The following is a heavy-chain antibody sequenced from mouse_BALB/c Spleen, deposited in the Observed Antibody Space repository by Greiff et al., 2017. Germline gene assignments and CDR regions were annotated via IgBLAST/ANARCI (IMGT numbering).Heavy chain of an antibody. CDR2: IYYSGTI. J-gene: IGHJ4*01. Sequence: DVKLQESGPGLVKPSQTVSLTCTVTGISITTGNYRWSWIRQFPGNKLEWIGYIYYSGTITYNPSLTSRTTITRDTSKNQFFLEMNSLTAEDTATYYCARDYDGAMDYWGQGTSVTVSS. V-gene: IGHV3-5*02. CDR1: GISITTGNYR. CDR3: ARDYDGAMDY. D-gene: IGHD2-12*01.